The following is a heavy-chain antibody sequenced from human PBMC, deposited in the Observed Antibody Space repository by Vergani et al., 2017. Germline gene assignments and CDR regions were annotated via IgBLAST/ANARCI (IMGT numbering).Heavy chain of an antibody. V-gene: IGHV4-34*01. CDR2: INHSGST. J-gene: IGHJ4*02. D-gene: IGHD1-26*01. CDR3: ARAPLRYPDH. CDR1: GGSFSGYY. Sequence: QVQLQQWGAGLLKPSETLSLTCAVYGGSFSGYYWSWIRQPPGKGLEWIGEINHSGSTNYNPSLKSRVTISVDTSKNQFSLKLSSVTAADTAVYYCARAPLRYPDHWGQGTLVTVSS.